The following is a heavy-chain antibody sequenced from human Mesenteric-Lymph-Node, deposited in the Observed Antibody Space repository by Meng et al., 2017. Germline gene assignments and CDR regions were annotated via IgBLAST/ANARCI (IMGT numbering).Heavy chain of an antibody. J-gene: IGHJ6*02. V-gene: IGHV4-59*02. CDR2: IYYSGST. CDR3: ARDPYRIWFGELLLKPHYYYYGMDV. D-gene: IGHD3-10*01. CDR1: GFTVSSNY. Sequence: GSLRLSCAASGFTVSSNYMSWIRQPPGKGLEWIGYIYYSGSTNYNPSLKSRVTISVDTSKNQFSLKLSPVTAADTAVYYCARDPYRIWFGELLLKPHYYYYGMDVWGQGTTVTVSS.